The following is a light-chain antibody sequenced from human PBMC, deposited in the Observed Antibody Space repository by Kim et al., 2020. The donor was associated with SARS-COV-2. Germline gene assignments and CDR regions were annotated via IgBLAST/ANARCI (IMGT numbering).Light chain of an antibody. V-gene: IGLV1-36*01. CDR3: ETWDDSVNGWV. J-gene: IGLJ3*02. CDR2: YND. Sequence: QSVLTQPPSVSEAPRQRVTISCSGNSSNIGNNAVNWYQQFPGKALKLLIYYNDLLSSGVSDRFSGSKSGTSASLAISGLQSEDEADYYCETWDDSVNGWVFGGGTKLTVL. CDR1: SSNIGNNA.